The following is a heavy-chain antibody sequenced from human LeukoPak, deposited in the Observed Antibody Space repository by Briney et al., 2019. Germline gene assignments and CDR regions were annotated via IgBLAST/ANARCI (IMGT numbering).Heavy chain of an antibody. Sequence: SETLSLTCTVSGGSISSSSYYWGWIRQPPGEGLEWIGSIYYSGSTCYNPSLKSRVTISVDTSKNQFSLKLSSVTAADTAVYYCARASRSQGYYFDYWGQGTLVTVSS. V-gene: IGHV4-39*07. J-gene: IGHJ4*02. CDR1: GGSISSSSYY. D-gene: IGHD6-13*01. CDR3: ARASRSQGYYFDY. CDR2: IYYSGST.